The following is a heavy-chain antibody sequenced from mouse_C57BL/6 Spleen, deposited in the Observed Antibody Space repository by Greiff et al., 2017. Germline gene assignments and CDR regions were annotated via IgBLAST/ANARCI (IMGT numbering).Heavy chain of an antibody. J-gene: IGHJ1*03. Sequence: EVQLVEPGPELVKPGASVKISCKASGYSFTGYYMNWVKQSPEKSLEWIGEINPSTGGTTYNQKFKAKATLTVDKSSSTAYMQLKSLTSEDSAVYYYALGYYDSGNGYFDVWGTGTTVTVSS. CDR1: GYSFTGYY. CDR2: INPSTGGT. D-gene: IGHD1-1*01. CDR3: ALGYYDSGNGYFDV. V-gene: IGHV1-42*01.